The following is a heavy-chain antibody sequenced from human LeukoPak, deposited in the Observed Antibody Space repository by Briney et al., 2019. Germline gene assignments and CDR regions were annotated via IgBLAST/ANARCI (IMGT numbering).Heavy chain of an antibody. CDR3: AREFHSSSWHFDY. CDR1: GFTFSSYG. D-gene: IGHD6-13*01. CDR2: ISGSGGST. V-gene: IGHV3-23*01. J-gene: IGHJ4*02. Sequence: GGSLRLSCAASGFTFSSYGMSWVRQAPGKGLEWVSAISGSGGSTYYADSVKGRFTISRDNSKNTLYLQMNSLRAEDTAVYYCAREFHSSSWHFDYWGQGTLVTVSS.